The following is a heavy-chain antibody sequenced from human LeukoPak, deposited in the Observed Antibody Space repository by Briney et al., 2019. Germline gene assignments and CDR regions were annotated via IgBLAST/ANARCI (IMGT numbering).Heavy chain of an antibody. CDR2: ISYDGSNK. CDR3: ARGMDIVATITLDY. V-gene: IGHV3-30*01. D-gene: IGHD5-12*01. CDR1: GFTFSSYA. J-gene: IGHJ4*02. Sequence: GGSLRLSCAASGFTFSSYAMHWVRQAPGKGLEWVAVISYDGSNKYYADSVKGRFTISRDNSKNTLYLQMNSLRAEDTAVYYCARGMDIVATITLDYWGQGTLVTVPS.